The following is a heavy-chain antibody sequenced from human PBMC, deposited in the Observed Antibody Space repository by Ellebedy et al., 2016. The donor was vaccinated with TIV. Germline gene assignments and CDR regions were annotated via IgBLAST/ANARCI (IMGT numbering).Heavy chain of an antibody. CDR3: ARVLRINTIFGSGYYFDY. V-gene: IGHV4-59*01. D-gene: IGHD3-3*01. Sequence: MPSETLSLTCTVSGGSISSYYWSWIRQPPGKGLEWIGYIYYSGSTNYNPSLKSRVTISVDTSKNQFSLKLSSVTAADTAVYYCARVLRINTIFGSGYYFDYWGQGTLVTVSS. J-gene: IGHJ4*02. CDR1: GGSISSYY. CDR2: IYYSGST.